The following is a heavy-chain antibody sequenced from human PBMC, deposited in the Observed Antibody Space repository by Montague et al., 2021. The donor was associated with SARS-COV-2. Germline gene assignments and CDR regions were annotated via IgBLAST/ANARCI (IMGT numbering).Heavy chain of an antibody. Sequence: TLFLTCTVSGVSISSGDYSWNWIRQSPGKGLEWIGFIYESGGTLYNPSLKSRITISVDRSKNQFSLRLNSVTAADTAVYYCARKIIANAFDVWGQGTKVTVSS. CDR2: IYESGGT. CDR1: GVSISSGDYS. V-gene: IGHV4-30-2*06. D-gene: IGHD2/OR15-2a*01. CDR3: ARKIIANAFDV. J-gene: IGHJ3*01.